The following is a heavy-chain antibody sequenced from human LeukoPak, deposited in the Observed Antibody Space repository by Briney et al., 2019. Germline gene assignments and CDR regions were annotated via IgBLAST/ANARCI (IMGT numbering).Heavy chain of an antibody. Sequence: SETLSLTCAVYGGSFSGYYWSWIRQPPGKGLEWIGEINHSGSTNYNPSLKSRVTISVDTSKNQFSLKLSSVTAADTAVYYCARAVLQYCSGGSCHPVYYFDYWGQGTLVIVSS. CDR3: ARAVLQYCSGGSCHPVYYFDY. D-gene: IGHD2-15*01. CDR2: INHSGST. CDR1: GGSFSGYY. V-gene: IGHV4-34*01. J-gene: IGHJ4*02.